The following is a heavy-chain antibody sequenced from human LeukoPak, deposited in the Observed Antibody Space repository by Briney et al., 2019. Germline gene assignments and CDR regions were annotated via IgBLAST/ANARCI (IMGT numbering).Heavy chain of an antibody. J-gene: IGHJ4*02. CDR2: INSDGSKT. CDR1: GFTFSSYW. V-gene: IGHV3-74*01. D-gene: IGHD6-13*01. CDR3: AREFSSSWSAVDY. Sequence: GGSLRLSCAASGFTFSSYWMHWVRQGPGKGLVWVSRINSDGSKTSYADSVKGRFTISRDNAKNSLYLQMNSLRAEDTAVYYCAREFSSSWSAVDYWGQGTLVTVSS.